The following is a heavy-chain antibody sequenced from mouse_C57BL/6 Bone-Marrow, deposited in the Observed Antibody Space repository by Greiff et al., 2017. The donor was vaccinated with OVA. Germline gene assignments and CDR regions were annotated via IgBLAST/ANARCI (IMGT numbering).Heavy chain of an antibody. CDR1: GFTFSSYA. J-gene: IGHJ4*01. V-gene: IGHV5-4*01. CDR2: ISDGGSYT. Sequence: EVQVVESGGGLVKPGGSLKLSCAASGFTFSSYAMSWVRQTPEKRLEWVATISDGGSYTYYPDNVKGRFTISRDNAKNNLYLQMSHLKSEDTAMYYCARERRYYAMDYWGQGTSVTVSS. CDR3: ARERRYYAMDY.